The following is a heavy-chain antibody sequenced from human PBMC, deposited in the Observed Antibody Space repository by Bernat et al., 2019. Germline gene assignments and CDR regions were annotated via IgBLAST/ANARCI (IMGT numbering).Heavy chain of an antibody. V-gene: IGHV3-23*01. CDR2: ISTSGNST. CDR1: GFTFSSYV. J-gene: IGHJ4*02. Sequence: EVQLLESGGGLVQPGGSLRLSCAASGFTFSSYVMSWVRQAPGKGLEWVPAISTSGNSTYYTDSVKGRFTISRGNSKNSLYLQVNCLGAEDTAVYYCAKELGVVQGIIPLDYWGQGTLVTVSS. CDR3: AKELGVVQGIIPLDY. D-gene: IGHD3-10*01.